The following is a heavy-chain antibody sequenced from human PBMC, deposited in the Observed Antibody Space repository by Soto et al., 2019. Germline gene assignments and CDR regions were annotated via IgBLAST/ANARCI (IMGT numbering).Heavy chain of an antibody. J-gene: IGHJ5*02. V-gene: IGHV3-21*01. CDR1: GFTFSSYS. CDR3: ASEGSGSYYANWFGP. Sequence: GGSLRLSCAASGFTFSSYSMNWVRQAPGKGLEWVSSISSSSSYIYYADSVKGRFTIPRDNAKNSLYLQMNGLRAEDTAVYYCASEGSGSYYANWFGPWGQGNLVTVS. D-gene: IGHD3-10*01. CDR2: ISSSSSYI.